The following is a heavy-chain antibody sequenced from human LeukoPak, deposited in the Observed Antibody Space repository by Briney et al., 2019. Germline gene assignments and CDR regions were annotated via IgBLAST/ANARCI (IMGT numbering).Heavy chain of an antibody. CDR3: ARRGTWFDP. CDR2: AYYRSKWYY. V-gene: IGHV6-1*01. J-gene: IGHJ5*02. Sequence: SQTLSLTCAVSGDSVSTNGGTWTWIRQSPSRGLEWLGRAYYRSKWYYDYAVSVKSRITINPDTSKNQFSLQLNSVTPEDTAVYYCARRGTWFDPWGQGTLVTVSS. CDR1: GDSVSTNGGT. D-gene: IGHD1-1*01.